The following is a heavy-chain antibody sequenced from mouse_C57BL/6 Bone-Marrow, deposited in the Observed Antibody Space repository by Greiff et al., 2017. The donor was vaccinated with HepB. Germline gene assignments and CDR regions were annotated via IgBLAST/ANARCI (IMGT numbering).Heavy chain of an antibody. CDR2: IWTGGGT. Sequence: VKLMESGPGLVAPSQSLSITCTVSGFSLTSYAISWVRQPPGKGLEWLGVIWTGGGTNYNSALKSRLSISKDNSKSQVFLKMNSLQTDDTARYYCARKGEYDYGSSYYAMDYWGQGTSVTVSS. D-gene: IGHD2-4*01. V-gene: IGHV2-9-1*01. J-gene: IGHJ4*01. CDR3: ARKGEYDYGSSYYAMDY. CDR1: GFSLTSYA.